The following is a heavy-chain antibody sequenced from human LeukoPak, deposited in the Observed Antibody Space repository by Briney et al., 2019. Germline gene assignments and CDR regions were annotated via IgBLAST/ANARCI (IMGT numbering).Heavy chain of an antibody. Sequence: GGSLRLSCTASGFTFCDYAVSWVRQAPGKGLEWVGFIRSKAYGGTTEYAASVKGRFTISRDDSKSIAYLQMNSLKTEDTAVYYCTRDTYYYDSSIPGYWGQGTLVTVSS. CDR2: IRSKAYGGTT. D-gene: IGHD3-22*01. V-gene: IGHV3-49*04. CDR1: GFTFCDYA. CDR3: TRDTYYYDSSIPGY. J-gene: IGHJ4*02.